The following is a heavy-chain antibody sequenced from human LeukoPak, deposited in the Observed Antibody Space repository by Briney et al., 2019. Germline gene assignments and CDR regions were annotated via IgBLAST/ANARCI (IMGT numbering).Heavy chain of an antibody. CDR2: ISYDGSNK. Sequence: GGSLRLSCAASGFTFSSYAMHWVRQAPGKGLEWVAVISYDGSNKYYADSVKGRFTISRDNSKNTLYLQMNSLRAEDTAVYYCARARNHDYGAPDALDIWGQGTMVTVSS. CDR1: GFTFSSYA. D-gene: IGHD4-17*01. V-gene: IGHV3-30*04. J-gene: IGHJ3*02. CDR3: ARARNHDYGAPDALDI.